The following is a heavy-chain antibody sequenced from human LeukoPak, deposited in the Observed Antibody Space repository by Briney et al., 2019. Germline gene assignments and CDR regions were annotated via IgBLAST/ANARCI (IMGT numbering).Heavy chain of an antibody. V-gene: IGHV4-39*07. CDR1: GGSINSYY. D-gene: IGHD3-16*01. Sequence: PSETLSLTCTVSGGSINSYYWGWIRQPPGKGLEWIGSIYYSGSTYYNPSLKSRVTISVDTSKNQFSLKLSSVTAADTAVYYCARETSQKGAHYMDVWGKGTTVTISS. J-gene: IGHJ6*03. CDR2: IYYSGST. CDR3: ARETSQKGAHYMDV.